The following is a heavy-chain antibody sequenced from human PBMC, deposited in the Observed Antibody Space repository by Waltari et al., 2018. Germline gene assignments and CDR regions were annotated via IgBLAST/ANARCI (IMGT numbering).Heavy chain of an antibody. D-gene: IGHD1-20*01. CDR3: ASSPITGTTTLDY. CDR2: TNPILGIA. J-gene: IGHJ4*02. Sequence: QVQLVQSGAEVKKPGSSVKVSCKASGGTFSSYTISWVRQAPGQGLEWMGRTNPILGIANYAQKFQGRVTITADKSTSTAYMELSSLRSEDTAVYYCASSPITGTTTLDYWGQGTLVTVSS. V-gene: IGHV1-69*02. CDR1: GGTFSSYT.